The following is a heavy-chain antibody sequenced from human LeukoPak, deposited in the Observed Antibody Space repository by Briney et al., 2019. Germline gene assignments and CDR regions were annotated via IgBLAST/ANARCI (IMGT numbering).Heavy chain of an antibody. D-gene: IGHD2-15*01. CDR3: ARPSCRYCRNMDV. J-gene: IGHJ6*03. CDR1: GGSISSSNW. CDR2: IYHSGST. V-gene: IGHV4-4*02. Sequence: PSGTLSLTCAVSGGSISSSNWWSWVRQPPGKGLEWIGEIYHSGSTNYNPSLRSRVTISVDKSKNQFSLKLSSVTAADTAVYYCARPSCRYCRNMDVWGKGTTVTVSS.